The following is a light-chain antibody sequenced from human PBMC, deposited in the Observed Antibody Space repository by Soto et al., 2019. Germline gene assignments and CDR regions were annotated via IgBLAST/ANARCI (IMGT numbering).Light chain of an antibody. CDR2: EVS. CDR1: SRDVGYYNY. Sequence: QSVLTQPPSASGPPGQSVTISCTGTSRDVGYYNYVSWYQQHPGKAPRLMIYEVSKRPSGVPERFSGSKSGNTASLTVSGLQAEDKAAYYCTTYADDNIFVFGTGTKVTVL. J-gene: IGLJ1*01. V-gene: IGLV2-8*01. CDR3: TTYADDNIFV.